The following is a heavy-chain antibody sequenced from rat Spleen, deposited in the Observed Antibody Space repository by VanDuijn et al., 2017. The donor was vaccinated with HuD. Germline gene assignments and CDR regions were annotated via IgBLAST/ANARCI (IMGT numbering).Heavy chain of an antibody. CDR3: ATAGARVSRVAY. CDR2: ISYEGNTA. CDR1: GFTFSDYY. J-gene: IGHJ3*01. D-gene: IGHD1-4*01. V-gene: IGHV5-22*01. Sequence: EVQLVESGGVLVQPGRSMKLSCAASGFTFSDYYMAWVRQAPKKGLEWVASISYEGNTAFYGDSMKGRFTISRDHAKSILYLQMDSLRSEDTATYYCATAGARVSRVAYWGQGTLVTVSS.